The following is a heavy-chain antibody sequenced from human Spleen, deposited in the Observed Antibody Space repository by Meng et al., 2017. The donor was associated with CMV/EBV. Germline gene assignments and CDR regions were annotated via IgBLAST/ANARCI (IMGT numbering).Heavy chain of an antibody. CDR3: ARVEGHGARYCSTTSCYPAHWFDP. CDR2: ITPNNGGT. V-gene: IGHV1-2*02. J-gene: IGHJ5*02. Sequence: IHWVRQAPGQGLEWMGWITPNNGGTNYARKFQGRVTMTRDTSISTAYMELSRLKSDDTAVYYCARVEGHGARYCSTTSCYPAHWFDPWGQGTLVTVSS. D-gene: IGHD2-2*01.